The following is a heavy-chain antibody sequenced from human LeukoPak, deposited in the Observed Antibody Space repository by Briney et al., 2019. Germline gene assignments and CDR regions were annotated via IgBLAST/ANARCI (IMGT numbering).Heavy chain of an antibody. CDR1: GFTFSSYW. V-gene: IGHV3-7*05. J-gene: IGHJ4*02. CDR2: INQDVSEE. Sequence: PGGSLRLSCAASGFTFSSYWMSWVRQAPGKGLEWVANINQDVSEEYYVDSVKGRFTISRDNAKNSLYLQMNSLRAEDTAVYYCARARSNYIIVDYWGQGTLVTVSS. CDR3: ARARSNYIIVDY. D-gene: IGHD4-11*01.